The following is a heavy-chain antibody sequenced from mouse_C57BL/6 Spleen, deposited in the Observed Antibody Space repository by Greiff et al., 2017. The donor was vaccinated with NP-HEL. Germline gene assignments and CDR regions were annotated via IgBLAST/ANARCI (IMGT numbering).Heavy chain of an antibody. CDR3: ASHYDYYPFDY. CDR2: ISYDGSN. Sequence: EVQLVESGPGLVKPSQSLSLTCSVTGYSITSGYYWNWIRQFPGNKLEWMGYISYDGSNNYNPSLKNRISITRDTSKNQFFLKLNSVTTEDTATYYCASHYDYYPFDYWGQGTTLTVSS. J-gene: IGHJ2*01. D-gene: IGHD2-4*01. CDR1: GYSITSGYY. V-gene: IGHV3-6*01.